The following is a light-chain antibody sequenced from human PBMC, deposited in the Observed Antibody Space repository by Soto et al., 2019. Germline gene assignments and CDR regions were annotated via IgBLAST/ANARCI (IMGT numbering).Light chain of an antibody. CDR1: SSDVGAYDY. V-gene: IGLV2-8*01. CDR2: EIN. J-gene: IGLJ1*01. CDR3: SSYTSRSTLV. Sequence: QSALTQPPSASGSPGQSVTISCTGTSSDVGAYDYVSWYQQHPGKAPKLMIYEINKRPSGVPDRFSGSKSGNTASLTVSGLQAEDEADYYCSSYTSRSTLVFGTGTKVTVL.